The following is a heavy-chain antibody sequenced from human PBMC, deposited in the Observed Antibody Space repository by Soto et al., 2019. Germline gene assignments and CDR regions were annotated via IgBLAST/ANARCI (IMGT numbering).Heavy chain of an antibody. V-gene: IGHV3-23*01. CDR1: GFTFSSYA. CDR2: ISGGGGST. CDR3: AKGEPSLYYYYYYYMDV. Sequence: PGGSLRLSCAASGFTFSSYAMSWVRQAPGKGLEWVSAISGGGGSTYYADSVKGRFTISRDNSKNTLYLQMNSLRAEDTAVYYCAKGEPSLYYYYYYYMDVWGKGTTVTVTS. D-gene: IGHD1-1*01. J-gene: IGHJ6*03.